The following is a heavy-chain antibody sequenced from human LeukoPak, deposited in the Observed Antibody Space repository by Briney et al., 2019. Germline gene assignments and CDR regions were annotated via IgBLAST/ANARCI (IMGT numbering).Heavy chain of an antibody. CDR3: AREGLRFLEWFPNDAFDI. D-gene: IGHD3-3*01. V-gene: IGHV3-21*01. CDR1: GFTFSSYS. J-gene: IGHJ3*02. CDR2: ISSSSSYI. Sequence: PGGSLRLSCAASGFTFSSYSMNWVRQAPGKGLEWVSSISSSSSYIYYADSVKGRFTISRDNAKNSLYLRMNSLRAEDTAVYYCAREGLRFLEWFPNDAFDIWGQGTMVTVSS.